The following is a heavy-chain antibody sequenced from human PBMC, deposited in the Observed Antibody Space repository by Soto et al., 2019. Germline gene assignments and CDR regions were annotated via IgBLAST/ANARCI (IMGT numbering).Heavy chain of an antibody. CDR1: GGSFSGYY. CDR2: INHSGTT. Sequence: SETLSLTCTIYGGSFSGYYWTWIHQPPGKGLEWIGEINHSGTTNYSPSLKRRVSISVDTSKDKFSLNLSSVTAADTAVYYCASGKTRTARPSLRYYYYGLDVWGQGTTVTVSS. V-gene: IGHV4-34*01. CDR3: ASGKTRTARPSLRYYYYGLDV. D-gene: IGHD6-6*01. J-gene: IGHJ6*02.